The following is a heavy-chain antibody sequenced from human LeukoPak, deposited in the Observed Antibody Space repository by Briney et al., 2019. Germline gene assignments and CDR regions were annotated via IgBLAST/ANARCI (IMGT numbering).Heavy chain of an antibody. D-gene: IGHD4-23*01. V-gene: IGHV4-59*01. CDR1: GGSISSYY. Sequence: KPSETLSLTCTVSGGSISSYYWSWIRQPPGKGLEWIGYIYYSGSTNYNPSLKSRVTISVDTSKNQFSLKLSSVTAADTAVYYCARVYGGNEYYYYYMDVWGKGTTVTVSS. CDR2: IYYSGST. J-gene: IGHJ6*03. CDR3: ARVYGGNEYYYYYMDV.